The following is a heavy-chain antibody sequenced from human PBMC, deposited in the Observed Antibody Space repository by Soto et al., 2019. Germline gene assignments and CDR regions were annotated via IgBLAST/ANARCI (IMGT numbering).Heavy chain of an antibody. CDR1: GVINEGCG. V-gene: IGHV3-23*01. Sequence: QTAGSLSLSCAASGVINEGCGKIWVGRTPGKGLEWISYSSGSGFKKDYSDSVKGRFTIATDDSTSTVYLELNNLSAEDTAVYHCAKNQGVELVPLATVDWFDPWGQGSVVTVSS. CDR2: SSGSGFKK. D-gene: IGHD1-26*01. CDR3: AKNQGVELVPLATVDWFDP. J-gene: IGHJ5*02.